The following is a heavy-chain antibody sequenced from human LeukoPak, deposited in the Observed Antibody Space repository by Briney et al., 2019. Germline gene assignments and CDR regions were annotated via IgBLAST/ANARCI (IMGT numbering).Heavy chain of an antibody. D-gene: IGHD4-11*01. Sequence: SETLSHTCAVSGGSLSSGGYSWRCMRLPPGRGLVGIGYIYDSGSTYYNPSLKSRVTISIDRSKNQFSLKLSSVTAADTAVYYCARGRLQVLGYWGQGTLVTVSS. CDR2: IYDSGST. CDR3: ARGRLQVLGY. J-gene: IGHJ4*02. CDR1: GGSLSSGGYS. V-gene: IGHV4-30-2*01.